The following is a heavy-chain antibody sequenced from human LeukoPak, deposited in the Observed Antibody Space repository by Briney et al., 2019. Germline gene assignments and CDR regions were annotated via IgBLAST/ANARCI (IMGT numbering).Heavy chain of an antibody. CDR3: AELGITMIGGV. J-gene: IGHJ6*04. Sequence: TGGSLRLSCAASGFTFSSYEMNWVRQAPGKELEWVSYTSSSGSTIYYADSVKGRFTISRDNAKNSLYLQMNSLRAEDTAVYYCAELGITMIGGVWGKGTTVTISS. V-gene: IGHV3-48*03. CDR2: TSSSGSTI. D-gene: IGHD3-10*02. CDR1: GFTFSSYE.